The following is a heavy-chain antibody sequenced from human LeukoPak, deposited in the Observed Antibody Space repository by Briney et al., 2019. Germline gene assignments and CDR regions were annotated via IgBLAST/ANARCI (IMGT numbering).Heavy chain of an antibody. V-gene: IGHV3-21*01. J-gene: IGHJ4*02. D-gene: IGHD5-18*01. CDR3: ARDEDGGTAMVLH. Sequence: GGSLRLSYAASGFTFSSYSMNWVRQAPGKGLEWVSSISSSSSYIYYADSVKGRFTISRDNAKNSLYLQMNSLRAEDTAVYYCARDEDGGTAMVLHWGQGTLVTVSS. CDR2: ISSSSSYI. CDR1: GFTFSSYS.